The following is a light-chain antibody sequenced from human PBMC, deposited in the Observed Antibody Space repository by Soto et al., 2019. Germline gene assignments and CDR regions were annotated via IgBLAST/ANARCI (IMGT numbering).Light chain of an antibody. J-gene: IGKJ4*01. CDR2: DAS. Sequence: ETVMTQSPATLSVSPGERVTLSCRASQSVGGSLAWYRQKPGQAPRLLIYDASTRATGIPARFSGSGSGTDFTLTISSLEPEDFAVYYCQQRSNWPLTFGGGTKVDIK. V-gene: IGKV3-11*01. CDR3: QQRSNWPLT. CDR1: QSVGGS.